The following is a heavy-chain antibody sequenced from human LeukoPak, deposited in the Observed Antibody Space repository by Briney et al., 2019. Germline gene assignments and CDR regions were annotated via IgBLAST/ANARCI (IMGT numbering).Heavy chain of an antibody. J-gene: IGHJ4*02. Sequence: GGSLRLSCTDSGFTVSSNFMSWVRQAPGKGLEWVSFIYSDNTHYSDSVKGRFTISRDNSKNTLYLQMNSLRAEDTAVYYCARRAGAYSHPYDYWGQGTLVTVSS. CDR3: ARRAGAYSHPYDY. V-gene: IGHV3-53*01. D-gene: IGHD4/OR15-4a*01. CDR2: IYSDNT. CDR1: GFTVSSNF.